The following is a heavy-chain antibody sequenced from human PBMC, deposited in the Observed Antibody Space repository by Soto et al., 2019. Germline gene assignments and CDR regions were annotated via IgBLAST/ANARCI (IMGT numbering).Heavy chain of an antibody. J-gene: IGHJ3*02. V-gene: IGHV3-13*01. CDR2: IGTAGDT. D-gene: IGHD2-15*01. CDR3: ARGPNEYCSGGSCYRAGAVDI. CDR1: GFTFSSYD. Sequence: EVQLVESGGGLVQPGGSLRLSCAASGFTFSSYDMHWVRQATGKGLEWVSAIGTAGDTYYPGSVKGRFTISRENAKNSVYPQMNSLRAGDTAVYYCARGPNEYCSGGSCYRAGAVDIWGPGTMVTVSS.